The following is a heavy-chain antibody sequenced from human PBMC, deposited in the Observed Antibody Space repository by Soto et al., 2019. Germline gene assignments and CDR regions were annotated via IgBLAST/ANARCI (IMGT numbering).Heavy chain of an antibody. CDR1: GGSFSGYY. CDR3: VKSRGMGSYCCDDYYYGMDV. D-gene: IGHD3-16*02. J-gene: IGHJ6*02. V-gene: IGHV4-34*01. Sequence: SETLSLTCAVYGGSFSGYYWSWIRQPPGKGLEWIGEINHSGSTNYNPSLKSRVTISVDTSKNQFSLKLSSVTAADSAVYYCVKSRGMGSYCCDDYYYGMDVWGQGTTVTVSS. CDR2: INHSGST.